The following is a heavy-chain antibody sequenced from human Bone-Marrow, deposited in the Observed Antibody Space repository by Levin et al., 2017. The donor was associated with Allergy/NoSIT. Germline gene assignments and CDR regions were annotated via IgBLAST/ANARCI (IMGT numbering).Heavy chain of an antibody. CDR3: ARDRDYYDSSGYDIVYYGMDD. Sequence: SETLSLTCTVSGASISSNDYYWSWIRQPPGKGLEWIGYIYSSGNTHYNPSLKSRFTMSLDASKNQISLKLNSVTAADTAVYYCARDRDYYDSSGYDIVYYGMDDWGQGITVTVSS. V-gene: IGHV4-30-4*01. J-gene: IGHJ6*02. D-gene: IGHD3-22*01. CDR1: GASISSNDYY. CDR2: IYSSGNT.